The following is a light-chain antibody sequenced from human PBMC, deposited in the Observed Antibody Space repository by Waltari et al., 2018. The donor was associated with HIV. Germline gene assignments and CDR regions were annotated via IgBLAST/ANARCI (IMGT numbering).Light chain of an antibody. CDR3: CSYAGTGTYV. V-gene: IGLV2-23*02. CDR2: AVT. CDR1: SSDVASYNL. J-gene: IGLJ1*01. Sequence: QSALTQPASVSGSPGQSITLSCTATSSDVASYNLVPWYQQHPGKAPKVMIYAVTKRPSGVSNRFSGSKSDNTASLTISGLQAEDEADYYCCSYAGTGTYVFGTGTKVTVL.